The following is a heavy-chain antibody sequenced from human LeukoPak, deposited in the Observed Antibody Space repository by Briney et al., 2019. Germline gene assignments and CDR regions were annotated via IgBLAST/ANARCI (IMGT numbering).Heavy chain of an antibody. CDR3: AQGFSSGWYPY. D-gene: IGHD6-19*01. CDR1: GFTFSSYA. Sequence: SGGSLRLSCVASGFTFSSYAMSWVRQAPGKGLEWVSLISGSDTSTYYADSVKGRFTISRHNSKNTLYLQLTSLRAEDTAVYYCAQGFSSGWYPYWGQGSLVSVSS. CDR2: ISGSDTST. V-gene: IGHV3-23*01. J-gene: IGHJ4*02.